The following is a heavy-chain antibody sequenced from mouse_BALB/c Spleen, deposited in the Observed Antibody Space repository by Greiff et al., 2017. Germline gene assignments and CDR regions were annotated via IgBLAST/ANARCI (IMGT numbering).Heavy chain of an antibody. V-gene: IGHV1-9*01. CDR2: ILPGSGST. CDR1: GYTFSSYW. J-gene: IGHJ3*01. CDR3: ARGEKLGYYDYDRFAY. D-gene: IGHD2-4*01. Sequence: QVQLQQSGAELMKPGASVKISCKATGYTFSSYWIEWVKQRPGHGLEWIGEILPGSGSTNYNEKFKGKATFTADTSSNTAYMQLSSLTSEDSAVYYCARGEKLGYYDYDRFAYWGQGTLVTVSA.